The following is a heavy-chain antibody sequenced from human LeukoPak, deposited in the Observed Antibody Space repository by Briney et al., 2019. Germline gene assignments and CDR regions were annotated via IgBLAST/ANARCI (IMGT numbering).Heavy chain of an antibody. V-gene: IGHV4-59*08. D-gene: IGHD2-15*01. CDR1: GGSISSYY. J-gene: IGHJ2*01. Sequence: SETLSLTCTVSGGSISSYYWSWIRQPPGKGLEWIGYMYNSGSTNYNPSLKSRVTISVDTSKNQFSLRLSSVTAADTAVYYCARRECSGGSCYFDLWGRGTLVTVSS. CDR3: ARRECSGGSCYFDL. CDR2: MYNSGST.